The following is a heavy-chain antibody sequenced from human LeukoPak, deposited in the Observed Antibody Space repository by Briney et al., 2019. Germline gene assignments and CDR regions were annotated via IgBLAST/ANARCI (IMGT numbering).Heavy chain of an antibody. CDR1: GGSISSGSYY. CDR2: IYTSGST. V-gene: IGHV4-61*02. J-gene: IGHJ4*02. CDR3: ARGDGYNFHYFDY. Sequence: SETLSLTCTVSGGSISSGSYYWSWIRQPAGKGLEWIGRIYTSGSTNYNPSLKSRVTISVDTSKNQFSLKLSSVTAADTAVYYCARGDGYNFHYFDYWGQGTLVTVSS. D-gene: IGHD5-24*01.